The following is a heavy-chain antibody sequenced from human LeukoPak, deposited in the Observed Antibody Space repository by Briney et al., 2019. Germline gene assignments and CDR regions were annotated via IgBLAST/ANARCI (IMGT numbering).Heavy chain of an antibody. CDR2: INQEGSKE. V-gene: IGHV3-7*01. Sequence: GGSLRLSCTASGSIFSNYWMTWVRQAPGKGLEWVAQINQEGSKEYYIDSVKARLSISRDNARNSLSLQMNSLRAEDTAVYYCVRDGGVSGYDLLDYWGQGTLVTVSS. CDR1: GSIFSNYW. D-gene: IGHD5-12*01. J-gene: IGHJ4*02. CDR3: VRDGGVSGYDLLDY.